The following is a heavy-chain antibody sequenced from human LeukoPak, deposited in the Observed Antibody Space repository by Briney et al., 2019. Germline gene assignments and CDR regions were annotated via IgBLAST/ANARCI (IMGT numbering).Heavy chain of an antibody. D-gene: IGHD3-10*01. CDR3: AKEDPTMVRGSITFIQLDY. CDR2: ISSSGT. CDR1: GFTFSNYA. Sequence: GGSLRLSCAASGFTFSNYAMSWARQAPGKGVEWVSAISSSGTYYADSVRGGVTISRDNSKNTLFLYINSLRADDTAVYYCAKEDPTMVRGSITFIQLDYWGQGTRVTVSS. J-gene: IGHJ4*02. V-gene: IGHV3-23*01.